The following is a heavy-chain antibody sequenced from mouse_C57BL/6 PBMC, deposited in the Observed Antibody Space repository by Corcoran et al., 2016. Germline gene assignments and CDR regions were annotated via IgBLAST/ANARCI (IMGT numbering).Heavy chain of an antibody. D-gene: IGHD2-5*01. CDR1: GYTFTDYY. CDR3: ARSYYSNLDAMDY. J-gene: IGHJ4*01. CDR2: INPNNGGT. Sequence: EVQLQQSGPELVKPGASVKISCKASGYTFTDYYMNWVKQSHGKSLEWIGDINPNNGGTSYNQKFKGKATLTVDKSSSTAYMELRSLTSEDSAVYYCARSYYSNLDAMDYWGQGTSVTVSS. V-gene: IGHV1-26*01.